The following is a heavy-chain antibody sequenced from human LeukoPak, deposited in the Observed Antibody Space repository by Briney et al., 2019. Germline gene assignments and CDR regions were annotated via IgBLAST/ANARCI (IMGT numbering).Heavy chain of an antibody. V-gene: IGHV4-34*01. D-gene: IGHD1-26*01. CDR2: INHSGST. CDR3: ARARVGATRIRFFDY. Sequence: SETLSLTCAVYGGSFSGYYWSWIRQPPGKGLEWIGEINHSGSTNYNPSLKSRVTISVDTSKSQFSLKLSSVTAADTAVYYCARARVGATRIRFFDYWGQGTLVTVSS. J-gene: IGHJ4*02. CDR1: GGSFSGYY.